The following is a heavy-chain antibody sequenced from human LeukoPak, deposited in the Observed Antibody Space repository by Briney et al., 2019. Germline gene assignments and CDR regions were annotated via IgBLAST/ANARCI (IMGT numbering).Heavy chain of an antibody. Sequence: GGSLRLSCAASGFTFSSYEMNWVRQAPGKGLEWVSYISSSGSTIYYADSVKGRFTISRDNAKNSLYLQMNSLRAEDTVVYYCASPKGIVGAIGDYWGQGTLVTVSS. CDR2: ISSSGSTI. D-gene: IGHD1-26*01. J-gene: IGHJ4*02. CDR3: ASPKGIVGAIGDY. V-gene: IGHV3-48*03. CDR1: GFTFSSYE.